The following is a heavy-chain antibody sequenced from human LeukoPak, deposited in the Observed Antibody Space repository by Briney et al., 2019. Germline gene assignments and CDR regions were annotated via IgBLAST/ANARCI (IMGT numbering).Heavy chain of an antibody. CDR3: ARAGSGWTPKTHFDY. Sequence: SETLSLTCTVSGGSISSYYWTWIRQPPGKGLEWIGYIYYSGSTNYNPSLKSRVTISVDTSKNQFSLKLTSVTAADTAVYYCARAGSGWTPKTHFDYWGQGTLVTVSS. D-gene: IGHD6-19*01. CDR2: IYYSGST. V-gene: IGHV4-59*01. J-gene: IGHJ4*02. CDR1: GGSISSYY.